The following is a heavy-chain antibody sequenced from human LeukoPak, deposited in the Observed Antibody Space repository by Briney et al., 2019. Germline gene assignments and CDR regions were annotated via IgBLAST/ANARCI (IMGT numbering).Heavy chain of an antibody. CDR2: ISPSGGST. Sequence: ASVKVSCKAFGYTFTSNYMHWVRQAPGQGPEWMGVISPSGGSTTYAQKFQGRVTLTRDMSTSTDYLELSSPRSEDTAVYYCAKDLTTVTSQGDYWGQGTLVTVSS. CDR3: AKDLTTVTSQGDY. V-gene: IGHV1-46*01. J-gene: IGHJ4*02. D-gene: IGHD4-17*01. CDR1: GYTFTSNY.